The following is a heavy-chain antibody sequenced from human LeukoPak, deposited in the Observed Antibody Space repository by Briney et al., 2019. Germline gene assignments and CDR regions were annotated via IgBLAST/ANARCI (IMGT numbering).Heavy chain of an antibody. V-gene: IGHV4-38-2*02. CDR2: IYHSGST. D-gene: IGHD6-13*01. Sequence: PSETLSLTCTVSGYSISSGYYWGWIRQPPGKGLEGIGSIYHSGSTYYNPSLKSRVTISVDTSKNQFSLKLSSVTAADTAVYYCARDRGQQLVFSNWFDPWGQGTLVTVSS. J-gene: IGHJ5*02. CDR3: ARDRGQQLVFSNWFDP. CDR1: GYSISSGYY.